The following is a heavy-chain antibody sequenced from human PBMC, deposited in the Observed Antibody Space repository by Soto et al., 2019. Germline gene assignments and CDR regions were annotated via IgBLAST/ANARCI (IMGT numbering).Heavy chain of an antibody. CDR3: ARERGDYDILTGYYPESYYGMDV. CDR1: GGSISSYY. V-gene: IGHV4-59*01. Sequence: SETLSLTCTVSGGSISSYYWSWIRQPPGKGLEWIGYIYYSGSTNYNPSLKSRVTISVDTSKNQFSLELSSVTAADTAVYYCARERGDYDILTGYYPESYYGMDVWGQGTTVTVSS. J-gene: IGHJ6*02. CDR2: IYYSGST. D-gene: IGHD3-9*01.